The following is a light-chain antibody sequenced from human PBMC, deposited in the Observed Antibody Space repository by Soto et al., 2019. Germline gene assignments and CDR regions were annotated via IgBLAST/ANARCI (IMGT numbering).Light chain of an antibody. V-gene: IGLV1-40*01. CDR1: SSNIGAGYD. CDR2: GNS. Sequence: QSVLTQPPSVSGAPGQRVTISCTGSSSNIGAGYDVHWYQQLPGTAPKLLIYGNSNRPSGVPDRFSGSKSGTSASLAIPGLQADDEADYYCQSYDSSLSGYVFGGGTKVTVL. CDR3: QSYDSSLSGYV. J-gene: IGLJ2*01.